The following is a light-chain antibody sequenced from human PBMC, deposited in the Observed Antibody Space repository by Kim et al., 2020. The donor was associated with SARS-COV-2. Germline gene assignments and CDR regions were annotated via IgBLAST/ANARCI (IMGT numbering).Light chain of an antibody. V-gene: IGLV3-21*04. CDR2: YDS. CDR3: QVWDSTIDHRVV. CDR1: KIVIKG. J-gene: IGLJ3*02. Sequence: PGKPSRITCGGSKIVIKGVHGCQQRPGQAPVLFISYDSDRPSGIPERFSGSNSGNTATLTIRRVEAGDEADYYCQVWDSTIDHRVVFGGGTQLTVL.